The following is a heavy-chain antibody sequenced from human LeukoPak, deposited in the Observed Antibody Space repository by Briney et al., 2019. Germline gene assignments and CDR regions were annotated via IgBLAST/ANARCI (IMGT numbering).Heavy chain of an antibody. J-gene: IGHJ4*02. CDR3: ASSSSWDLPDFDY. CDR2: INPNSGGT. Sequence: GASVKVSCKSSGYTFRDYFLHWVRQAPGQGLEWMGWINPNSGGTNYAQKFQGRVTMTRDTSISTAYMELSRLRSDDTAVYYCASSSSWDLPDFDYWGQGTLVTVSS. CDR1: GYTFRDYF. V-gene: IGHV1-2*02. D-gene: IGHD6-13*01.